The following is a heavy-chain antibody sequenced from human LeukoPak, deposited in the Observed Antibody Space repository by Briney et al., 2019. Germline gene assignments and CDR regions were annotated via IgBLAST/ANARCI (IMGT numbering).Heavy chain of an antibody. CDR2: IIPIFGTA. V-gene: IGHV1-69*13. J-gene: IGHJ4*02. D-gene: IGHD3-3*02. Sequence: SVKVSCKASGGTFSSYAISWVRQAPGQGLEWVGGIIPIFGTANYAQKFQGRVTITADESTSTAYMELSSLRSEDTAVYYCARGLQLAFTPYDYWGQGTLVTVSS. CDR3: ARGLQLAFTPYDY. CDR1: GGTFSSYA.